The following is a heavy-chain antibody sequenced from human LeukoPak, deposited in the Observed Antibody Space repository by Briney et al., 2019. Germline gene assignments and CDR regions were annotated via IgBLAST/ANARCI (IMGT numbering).Heavy chain of an antibody. Sequence: GGSLRLSCAASGFTFSNAGMSWVRQAPGKGLEWVGRIKSKTDGGTTDYAAPVKGRFTISRDDSKNTLYLQMNSLKTEDTAVYYCNLLYYYDSSGYYPPYFDYWGQGTLVTVSS. CDR2: IKSKTDGGTT. J-gene: IGHJ4*02. V-gene: IGHV3-15*01. D-gene: IGHD3-22*01. CDR1: GFTFSNAG. CDR3: NLLYYYDSSGYYPPYFDY.